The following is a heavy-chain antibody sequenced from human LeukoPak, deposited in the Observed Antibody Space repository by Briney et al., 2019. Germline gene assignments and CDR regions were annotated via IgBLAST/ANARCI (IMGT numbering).Heavy chain of an antibody. J-gene: IGHJ6*02. CDR3: ARDSVFWSGYYTLGYYYYGMDV. V-gene: IGHV4-61*02. CDR1: GGSISSGSYY. CDR2: IYTSGST. D-gene: IGHD3-3*01. Sequence: PSETLSLTCTVSGGSISSGSYYWSWIRQPAGKGLEWIGRIYTSGSTNYNPSLKSRVTISVDTSKNQFSLKLSSVTAADTAVYYCARDSVFWSGYYTLGYYYYGMDVWGQGTTVTVSS.